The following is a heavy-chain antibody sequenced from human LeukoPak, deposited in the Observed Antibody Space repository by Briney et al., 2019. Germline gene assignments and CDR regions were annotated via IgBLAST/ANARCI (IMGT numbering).Heavy chain of an antibody. Sequence: GASVKVSCKASGYTFTAYYIHWVRQAPGQGLEWMGWINPNNGGTNYAQKFQGRVTMTRDTSISTAYMELSRLRSDDTAVYYCARETSASYGDRRGVLLWFDYWGQGTLVTVSS. CDR2: INPNNGGT. D-gene: IGHD4-17*01. J-gene: IGHJ4*02. CDR3: ARETSASYGDRRGVLLWFDY. CDR1: GYTFTAYY. V-gene: IGHV1-2*02.